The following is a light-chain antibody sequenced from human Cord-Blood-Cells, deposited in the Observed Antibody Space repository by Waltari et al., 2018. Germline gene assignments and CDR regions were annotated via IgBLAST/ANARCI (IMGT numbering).Light chain of an antibody. CDR3: QQRSNWRT. Sequence: EIVLTQSPATLSLSPGERATLSCRASQSVSSYLAWYQQKPCHAPRLLIYDASNRATGIPARFSGRGSGTDFTLTISSLEPEDFAVYYCQQRSNWRTFGQGTKVEIK. V-gene: IGKV3-11*01. J-gene: IGKJ1*01. CDR2: DAS. CDR1: QSVSSY.